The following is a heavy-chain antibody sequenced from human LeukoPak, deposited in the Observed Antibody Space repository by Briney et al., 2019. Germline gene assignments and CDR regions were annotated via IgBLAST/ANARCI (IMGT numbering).Heavy chain of an antibody. V-gene: IGHV1-2*06. CDR2: INPNSGGT. J-gene: IGHJ3*02. Sequence: ASVKVSCKASGYTFTGYYMHWVRQAPGQGLEWMGRINPNSGGTNYAQKFQGRVTKTRDTSISTAYMELSRLRSDDTAVYYCARALYDYVWGNDAFDIWGQGTMVTVSS. D-gene: IGHD3-16*01. CDR3: ARALYDYVWGNDAFDI. CDR1: GYTFTGYY.